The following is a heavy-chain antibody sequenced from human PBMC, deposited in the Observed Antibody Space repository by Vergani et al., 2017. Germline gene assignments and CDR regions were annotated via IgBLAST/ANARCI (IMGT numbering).Heavy chain of an antibody. J-gene: IGHJ4*02. V-gene: IGHV4-61*02. Sequence: QVQLQESGPGLVKPSQTLSLTCTVSGGSISSGSYYWSWFRQPAGKGLEWIGRIYTSGSTNYNPSLKSRVTISVDTSKNQFSLKLSSVTAADTAVYYCAGYGSGSLRRRDYWGQGTLVTVSS. CDR3: AGYGSGSLRRRDY. CDR1: GGSISSGSYY. CDR2: IYTSGST. D-gene: IGHD3-10*01.